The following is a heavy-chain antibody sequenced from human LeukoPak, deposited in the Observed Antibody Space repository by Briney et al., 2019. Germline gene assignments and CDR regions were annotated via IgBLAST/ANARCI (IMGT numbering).Heavy chain of an antibody. CDR3: ARGSNGAFDY. CDR1: GFTFDDYG. D-gene: IGHD4/OR15-4a*01. Sequence: GGSLRLSCAASGFTFDDYGMSWVRQAPGKGLEWVSGINWNGGSTGYADSVKSRFTISRDNAKNSLYLQMNSLIAEDTAIYYCARGSNGAFDYWGQGTLVTVSS. J-gene: IGHJ4*02. V-gene: IGHV3-20*04. CDR2: INWNGGST.